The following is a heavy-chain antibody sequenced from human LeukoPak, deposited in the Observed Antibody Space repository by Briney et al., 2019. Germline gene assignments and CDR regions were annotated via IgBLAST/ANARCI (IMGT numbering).Heavy chain of an antibody. D-gene: IGHD6-19*01. V-gene: IGHV4-59*11. CDR3: ARVGRASSFFDY. J-gene: IGHJ4*02. Sequence: SETLSLTCTVSGDSISSHYWTWIRQPPGKGLEWIGYIYYSGNTDYNPSLKSRLTISVDTSKNQISLKLSSVTAADTAVYYCARVGRASSFFDYWGQGTLVTVSS. CDR1: GDSISSHY. CDR2: IYYSGNT.